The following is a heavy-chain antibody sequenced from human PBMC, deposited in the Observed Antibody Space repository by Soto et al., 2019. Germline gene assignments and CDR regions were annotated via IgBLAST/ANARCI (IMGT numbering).Heavy chain of an antibody. J-gene: IGHJ6*02. D-gene: IGHD5-18*01. V-gene: IGHV5-51*01. CDR3: ARLWPRGCSYGPPPYGMDV. Sequence: GESLKISCKGSGYSFTSYWIGWVRQMPGKGLEWMGIIYPGDSDTRYSPSFQGQVTISADKSISTAYLQWSSLKASDTAMYYCARLWPRGCSYGPPPYGMDVWGQGTTVTVSS. CDR1: GYSFTSYW. CDR2: IYPGDSDT.